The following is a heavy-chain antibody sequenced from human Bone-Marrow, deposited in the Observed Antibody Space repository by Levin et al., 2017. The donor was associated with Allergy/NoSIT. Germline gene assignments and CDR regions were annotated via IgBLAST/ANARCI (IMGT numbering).Heavy chain of an antibody. D-gene: IGHD2-2*01. CDR1: GFSFSSYA. CDR3: AKAHIVVIPAAIRSFDY. V-gene: IGHV3-23*01. J-gene: IGHJ4*02. CDR2: ISGGGGST. Sequence: GGSLRLSCAASGFSFSSYAMSWVRQAPGKGLEWVSAISGGGGSTYYADAVKGRFTISRDNPKNTLYLQMNSLRVEDTALYYCAKAHIVVIPAAIRSFDYWGQGTLVTVSS.